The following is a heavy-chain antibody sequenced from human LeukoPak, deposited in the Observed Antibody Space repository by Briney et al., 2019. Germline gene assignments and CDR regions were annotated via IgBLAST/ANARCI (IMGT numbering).Heavy chain of an antibody. D-gene: IGHD4-23*01. CDR3: ARGNLPVVTRFSY. CDR1: GYTFTGYY. J-gene: IGHJ4*02. Sequence: ASVKVSCKASGYTFTGYYMHWVRQAPGQGLEWMGWINPNSGGTNYAQKFQGGVTMTRDTSISTAYMELSRLRSDDTAVYYCARGNLPVVTRFSYWGQGTLVTVSS. CDR2: INPNSGGT. V-gene: IGHV1-2*02.